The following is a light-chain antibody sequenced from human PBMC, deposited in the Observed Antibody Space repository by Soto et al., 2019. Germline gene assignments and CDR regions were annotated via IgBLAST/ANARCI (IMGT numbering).Light chain of an antibody. CDR1: QSVSSY. V-gene: IGKV3-11*01. CDR2: DAS. J-gene: IGKJ1*01. Sequence: EIVLTQSPAILSLSPGERATLSCRASQSVSSYFAWYQQKPGQAPRLLIYDASNRATGIPARFSGSGSGTDFTLTISSLEPDDFAVYYCQQRGNWPVTFGQGTKVDIK. CDR3: QQRGNWPVT.